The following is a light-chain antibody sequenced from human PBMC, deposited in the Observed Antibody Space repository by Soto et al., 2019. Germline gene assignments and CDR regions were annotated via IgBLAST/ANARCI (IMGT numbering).Light chain of an antibody. CDR1: QSVNSNS. CDR3: QQYDTSPQVMYT. V-gene: IGKV3-20*01. Sequence: EILLTQSPATLSLSPGERATLSCRASQSVNSNSLAWYQQKPGQAPRLLIYGASSRATGISDRFSGSGSGADFTLTISRLEPEDFAVYYCQQYDTSPQVMYTCGQGTKLEIK. J-gene: IGKJ2*01. CDR2: GAS.